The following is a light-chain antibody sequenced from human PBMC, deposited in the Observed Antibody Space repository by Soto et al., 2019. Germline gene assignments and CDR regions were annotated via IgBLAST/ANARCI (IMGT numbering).Light chain of an antibody. CDR2: STN. Sequence: QAVVTQEPSFSVSPGGTVTLTCGLSSGSVSTSYYPSWYQQTPGQAPRTLIYSTNTRSSGVPDRFSGSILGNKAALTITGAQADDESDYYCATWDDNLDGPVFGGGTQLTVL. J-gene: IGLJ3*02. CDR1: SGSVSTSYY. V-gene: IGLV8-61*01. CDR3: ATWDDNLDGPV.